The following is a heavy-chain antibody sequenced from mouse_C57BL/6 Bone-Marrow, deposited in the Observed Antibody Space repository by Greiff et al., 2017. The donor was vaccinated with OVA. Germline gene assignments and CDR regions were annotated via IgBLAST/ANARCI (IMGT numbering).Heavy chain of an antibody. D-gene: IGHD2-2*01. Sequence: VKLMESGPGLVQPSQSLSITCTVSGFSLTSYGVHWVRQSPGKGLEWLGVIWSGGSTDYNAAFISRLSISKDNSKSQVFFKMNSLQADDTAIYYCARLLWLRRGGYYFDYWGQGTTLTVSS. V-gene: IGHV2-2*01. CDR1: GFSLTSYG. CDR2: IWSGGST. CDR3: ARLLWLRRGGYYFDY. J-gene: IGHJ2*01.